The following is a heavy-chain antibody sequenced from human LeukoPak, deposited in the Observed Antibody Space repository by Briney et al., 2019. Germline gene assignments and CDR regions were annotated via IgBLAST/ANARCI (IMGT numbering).Heavy chain of an antibody. Sequence: GGSLRLSCAASGFTFDDYAMHWVRQAPGKGLEWLSGISWNSDSIAYADSVKGRFTISRDSSKNTLFLQMNRLRPEDAAVYYCAKAPVTTCRGAYCYPFDYWGQGTLVTVSS. CDR3: AKAPVTTCRGAYCYPFDY. CDR2: ISWNSDSI. CDR1: GFTFDDYA. D-gene: IGHD2-21*01. V-gene: IGHV3-9*01. J-gene: IGHJ4*02.